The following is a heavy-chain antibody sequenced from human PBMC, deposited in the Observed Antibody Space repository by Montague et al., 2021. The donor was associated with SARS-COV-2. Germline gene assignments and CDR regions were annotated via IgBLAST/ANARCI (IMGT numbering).Heavy chain of an antibody. CDR3: ARVHRNYDYWSGFYDAIDI. Sequence: SETLSLTCTVSGGSISSYYWSWIRQPPGKGLEWIGYIYYSGSTNYNPSLKSRVTISVDTSKNQFSLKLSSVTAADAAVYYCARVHRNYDYWSGFYDAIDIWGQGTMVTVSS. V-gene: IGHV4-59*01. D-gene: IGHD3-3*01. CDR1: GGSISSYY. J-gene: IGHJ3*02. CDR2: IYYSGST.